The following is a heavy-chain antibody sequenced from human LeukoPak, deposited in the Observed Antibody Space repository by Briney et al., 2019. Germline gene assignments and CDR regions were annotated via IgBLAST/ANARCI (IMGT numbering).Heavy chain of an antibody. D-gene: IGHD6-13*01. CDR1: GYTFTGYY. Sequence: ASVKVSCKASGYTFTGYYMHWVRQAPGQGLEWMGWINPNSGGTNYAQKFQGRVTMTRDTSISTAYMELSRLRSDDTAVYYCARPPVPYSRSWYGAYWGQETLVTFSS. CDR2: INPNSGGT. J-gene: IGHJ4*02. CDR3: ARPPVPYSRSWYGAY. V-gene: IGHV1-2*02.